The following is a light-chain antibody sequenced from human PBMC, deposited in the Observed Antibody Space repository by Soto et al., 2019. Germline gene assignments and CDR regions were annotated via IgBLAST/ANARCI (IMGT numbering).Light chain of an antibody. CDR1: QDISDY. J-gene: IGKJ3*01. Sequence: DIQMNQSPSSLSASVGDRVTITCQASQDISDYLNWYHQKPGKAPKFLIYDASYLETGVPSRFSGSGSGTDFTFTISSLQPEDIGTYYCQQYQSLPFTFGPGTTVDIK. CDR2: DAS. CDR3: QQYQSLPFT. V-gene: IGKV1-33*01.